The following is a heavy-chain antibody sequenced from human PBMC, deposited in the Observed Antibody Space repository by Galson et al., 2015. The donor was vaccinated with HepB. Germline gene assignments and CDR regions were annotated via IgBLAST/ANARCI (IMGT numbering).Heavy chain of an antibody. J-gene: IGHJ6*02. CDR1: GFTFSSYG. V-gene: IGHV3-30*18. Sequence: SLRLSCAASGFTFSSYGMHWVRQAPGKGLEWVAVISYDGSNKYYADSVKGRFTISRDNSKNTLYLQMNSLRAEDTAVYYCAKDPSKYGSGSSFYGMDVWGQGTTVTVSS. CDR3: AKDPSKYGSGSSFYGMDV. CDR2: ISYDGSNK. D-gene: IGHD3-10*01.